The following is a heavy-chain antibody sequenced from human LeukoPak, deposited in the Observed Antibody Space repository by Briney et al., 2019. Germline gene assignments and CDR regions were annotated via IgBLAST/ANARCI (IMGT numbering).Heavy chain of an antibody. CDR2: TYYRSKWYN. V-gene: IGHV6-1*01. D-gene: IGHD3-10*01. J-gene: IGHJ6*02. CDR1: GDSVSSNSAA. Sequence: QTLSLTCAISGDSVSSNSAAWNWIRQSPSRGLEWLGRTYYRSKWYNDYAVSVKSRITINPDTSKNQFSLQLNSVTPEDTAVYYCARDFHYGSGSYYKYYYYYGMDVWGQGTTVTVSS. CDR3: ARDFHYGSGSYYKYYYYYGMDV.